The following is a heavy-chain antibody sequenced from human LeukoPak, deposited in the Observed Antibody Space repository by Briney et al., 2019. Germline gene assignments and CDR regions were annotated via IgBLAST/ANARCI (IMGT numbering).Heavy chain of an antibody. CDR3: ARDIGYCSGGSCRSTDY. Sequence: GGSLRLSCAASGFTFRTSAMSWVRQAPGKGLEWVSAVSGNGQNTYYAGSVQGRFTISRDNSKNTLYLQMNSLRAEDTAVYYCARDIGYCSGGSCRSTDYWGQGTLVTVSS. V-gene: IGHV3-23*01. CDR2: VSGNGQNT. D-gene: IGHD2-15*01. J-gene: IGHJ4*02. CDR1: GFTFRTSA.